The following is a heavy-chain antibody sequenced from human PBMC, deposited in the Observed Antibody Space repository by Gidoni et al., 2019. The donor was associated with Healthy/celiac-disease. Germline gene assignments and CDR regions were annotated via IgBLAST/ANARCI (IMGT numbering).Heavy chain of an antibody. CDR2: INHSGST. J-gene: IGHJ4*02. V-gene: IGHV4-34*01. Sequence: QVQLQQCGSGRLKPSETLSLICAVYGWSFSGYYWSWSRQPPGKGLEWIGEINHSGSTNYNPSLKSRVTISVDTSKNQFSLKLGSVTAADTAVYYCARGGNTVTRYYFDYWGQGTLVTVSS. D-gene: IGHD4-17*01. CDR3: ARGGNTVTRYYFDY. CDR1: GWSFSGYY.